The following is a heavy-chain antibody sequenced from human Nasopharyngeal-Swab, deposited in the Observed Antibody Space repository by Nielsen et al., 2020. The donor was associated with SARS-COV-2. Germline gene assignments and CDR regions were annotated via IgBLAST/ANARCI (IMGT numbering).Heavy chain of an antibody. Sequence: GESLKISCAASGFTFSNYGMHWVRQAPGKGLEWVAVIWYDGSNKYYADSVKGRFTISRDNSKNTLYLQMNSLRAEDTAVYYCAKDARRYYYDSLGAFDIWGQGTMVTVSS. D-gene: IGHD3-22*01. CDR1: GFTFSNYG. V-gene: IGHV3-33*06. J-gene: IGHJ3*02. CDR3: AKDARRYYYDSLGAFDI. CDR2: IWYDGSNK.